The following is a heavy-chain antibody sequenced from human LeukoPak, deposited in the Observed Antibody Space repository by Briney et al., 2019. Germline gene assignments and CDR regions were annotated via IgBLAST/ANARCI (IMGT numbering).Heavy chain of an antibody. V-gene: IGHV4-4*07. Sequence: SETLSLTCTVPGGSISSYYWSWIRQPAGKGLEWIGRIYTSGSTNYNPSLESRVTMSVDTSKNQFSLKLSSVTAADTAVYYCARDLEQQLVENYYYYYMDVWGKGTTVTDSS. J-gene: IGHJ6*03. CDR2: IYTSGST. D-gene: IGHD6-13*01. CDR3: ARDLEQQLVENYYYYYMDV. CDR1: GGSISSYY.